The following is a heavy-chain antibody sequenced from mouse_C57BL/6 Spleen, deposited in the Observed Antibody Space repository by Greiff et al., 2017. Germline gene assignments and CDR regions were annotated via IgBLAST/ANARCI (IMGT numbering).Heavy chain of an antibody. J-gene: IGHJ2*01. Sequence: VQLQQSGPELVKPGASVKISCKASGYAFSSSWMNWVKQRPGKGLEWIGRIYPGDGDTNYNGKFKGKATLTADKSSSTAYMQLSSLTSEDSAVYVCASGAPRYYFDYWGQGTTLTVSS. CDR3: ASGAPRYYFDY. V-gene: IGHV1-82*01. CDR1: GYAFSSSW. CDR2: IYPGDGDT.